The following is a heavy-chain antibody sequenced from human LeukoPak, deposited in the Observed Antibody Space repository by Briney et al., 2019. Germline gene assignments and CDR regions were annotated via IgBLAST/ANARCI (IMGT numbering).Heavy chain of an antibody. J-gene: IGHJ3*02. CDR2: IYYNGST. Sequence: SETLSLICTVSGGSIGLYHWTWIRQPPGKALEWIGYIYYNGSTKYNPSLKSRVTISLDTSKNQFSLKLSSVTAADTAVYYCARQNAGAFDIWGQGTMVTVSS. V-gene: IGHV4-59*08. CDR1: GGSIGLYH. CDR3: ARQNAGAFDI.